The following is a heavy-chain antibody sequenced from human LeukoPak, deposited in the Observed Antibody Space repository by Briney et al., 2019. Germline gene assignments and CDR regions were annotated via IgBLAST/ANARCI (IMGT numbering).Heavy chain of an antibody. CDR3: ARDLPAAMAY. V-gene: IGHV4-34*01. Sequence: SETLSLTCAVYGGSFSGYYWSWIRQPPGKGLEWIGEINHSGNTNYNPSLKSRVTISVDTSKNQFSLKLSSVTAADTAVYYCARDLPAAMAYWGQGTLVTVSS. CDR2: INHSGNT. J-gene: IGHJ4*02. D-gene: IGHD2-2*01. CDR1: GGSFSGYY.